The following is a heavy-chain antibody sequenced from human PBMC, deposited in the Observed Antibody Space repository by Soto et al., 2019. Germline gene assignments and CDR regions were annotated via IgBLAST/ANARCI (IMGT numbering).Heavy chain of an antibody. CDR2: IYWDDDK. J-gene: IGHJ4*02. D-gene: IGHD6-13*01. Sequence: KESGPTLVTPTQTLTLTCPFSGFSLSTSGVGVGWIRQPPGKALEWLALIYWDDDKRYSPSLKSRLTITKDTSKNQVVLTMTNMDPVDTATYYCAHRRPRGSREAGSSFDYWGQGTLVTVSS. V-gene: IGHV2-5*02. CDR1: GFSLSTSGVG. CDR3: AHRRPRGSREAGSSFDY.